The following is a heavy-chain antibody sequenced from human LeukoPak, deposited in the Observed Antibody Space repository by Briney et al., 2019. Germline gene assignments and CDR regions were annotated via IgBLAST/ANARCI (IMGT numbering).Heavy chain of an antibody. CDR2: ISTDKADT. CDR3: ARDLMIVVE. D-gene: IGHD3-22*01. CDR1: GYTFTKYG. Sequence: ASVKVSCKASGYTFTKYGLTWVRQAPGQGLEWMGWISTDKADTYYAQNYQGRVTMTIDTSTSTAYMELRSLTSDDTAVYYCARDLMIVVEWGQGTLVTVSS. V-gene: IGHV1-18*01. J-gene: IGHJ4*02.